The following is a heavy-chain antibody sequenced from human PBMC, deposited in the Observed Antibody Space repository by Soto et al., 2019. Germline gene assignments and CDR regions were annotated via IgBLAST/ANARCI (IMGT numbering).Heavy chain of an antibody. CDR1: GFTVSSNY. Sequence: PGGSLRLSCAASGFTVSSNYMSWFRQAPGKGLEWVSVIYSGGITFYADSVKGRFTISRDNSKNTLYLQMNNLRGEDTAVYYCVRDFGSSSEGGMDVWGQGTTVTVSS. J-gene: IGHJ6*02. V-gene: IGHV3-53*01. D-gene: IGHD6-6*01. CDR2: IYSGGIT. CDR3: VRDFGSSSEGGMDV.